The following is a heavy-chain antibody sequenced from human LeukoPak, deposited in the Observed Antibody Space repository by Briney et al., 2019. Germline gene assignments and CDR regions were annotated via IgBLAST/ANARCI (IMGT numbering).Heavy chain of an antibody. J-gene: IGHJ4*02. CDR1: GFTLSDNP. D-gene: IGHD3-3*01. CDR3: AKGTYDFWSGYYYFDY. CDR2: ISGSGGST. Sequence: GGSLRLSCVVSGFTLSDNPMSWVRQAPGKGLEWVSAISGSGGSTYYADFVKGRFTISRDNSKNTLYLQMNSLRAEDTAVYYCAKGTYDFWSGYYYFDYWGQGTLVTVSS. V-gene: IGHV3-23*01.